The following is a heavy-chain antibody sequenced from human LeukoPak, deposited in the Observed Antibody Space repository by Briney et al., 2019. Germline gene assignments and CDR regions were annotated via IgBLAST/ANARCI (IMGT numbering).Heavy chain of an antibody. D-gene: IGHD3-3*01. CDR2: IWYDGSNK. CDR1: GFTFSSYG. J-gene: IGHJ6*02. V-gene: IGHV3-33*01. CDR3: ARQVLETLHYYYYGMDV. Sequence: PGGSLRLSCAASGFTFSSYGMHWVRQAPGKGLEWVAVIWYDGSNKYYADSVKGRFTISRDNSKNTLYLQMNSLRAEDTAVYYCARQVLETLHYYYYGMDVWGQGTTVTVSS.